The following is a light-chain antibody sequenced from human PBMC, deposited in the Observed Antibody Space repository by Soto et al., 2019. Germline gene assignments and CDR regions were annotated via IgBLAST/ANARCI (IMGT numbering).Light chain of an antibody. Sequence: DIVLTQSPGTLSLSPGERATLSCRASQSVSSSYLAWYQQKPGQAPRLLIYGASSRATGIPDRFSGSGSGTDFTLTISRLEPEDFAVYYCQHYGSSPFTFGPGTKVHIK. CDR2: GAS. J-gene: IGKJ3*01. CDR1: QSVSSSY. CDR3: QHYGSSPFT. V-gene: IGKV3-20*01.